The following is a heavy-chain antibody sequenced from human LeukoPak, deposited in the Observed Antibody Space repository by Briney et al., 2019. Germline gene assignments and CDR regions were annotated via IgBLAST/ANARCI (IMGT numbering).Heavy chain of an antibody. V-gene: IGHV3-30*18. J-gene: IGHJ4*02. CDR1: GFTFSNYG. Sequence: PGGSLRLSCAGSGFTFSNYGMHWVRQAPGKGLEWVAVISYDGSTKYYADSVKGRFTISRDNSKSTLYLQMNSLRAEDTAVYYCAKAGGSYQGPDDSWGQGTLVTVSS. D-gene: IGHD1-26*01. CDR3: AKAGGSYQGPDDS. CDR2: ISYDGSTK.